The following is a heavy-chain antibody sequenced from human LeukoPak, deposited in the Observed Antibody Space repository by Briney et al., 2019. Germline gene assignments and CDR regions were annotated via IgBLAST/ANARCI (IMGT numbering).Heavy chain of an antibody. CDR3: AREGCSSTSCYLGAFDI. V-gene: IGHV4-34*01. CDR1: GGSFSGYY. D-gene: IGHD2-2*01. Sequence: SETLSLTCAVYGGSFSGYYWSWIRQPPGKGLEWIGEINHSGSTNYNPSLKRRVTISVDTSKNQFSLKPSSVTAADTAVYYCAREGCSSTSCYLGAFDIWGQGTMVTVSS. CDR2: INHSGST. J-gene: IGHJ3*02.